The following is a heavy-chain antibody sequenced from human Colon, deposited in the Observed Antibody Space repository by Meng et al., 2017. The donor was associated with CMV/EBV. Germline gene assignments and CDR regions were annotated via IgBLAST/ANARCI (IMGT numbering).Heavy chain of an antibody. CDR3: AREPSNAAFDI. CDR2: ITTSGDFV. CDR1: GFSFSNYA. J-gene: IGHJ3*02. V-gene: IGHV3-21*06. Sequence: GESLKISCEGSGFSFSNYAMNWVRQAPGKGLEWVSSITTSGDFVFYADSVRGRFVISRDNAKNSLYLQMNNLKAEETAVYYCAREPSNAAFDIWGQGTMVTVSS.